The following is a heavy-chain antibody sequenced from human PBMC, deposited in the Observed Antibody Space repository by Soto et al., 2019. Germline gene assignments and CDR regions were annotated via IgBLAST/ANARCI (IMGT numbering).Heavy chain of an antibody. CDR2: IYYSGST. CDR1: GGSISSGGYY. CDR3: ARLRAGPDNGWYWAFDY. V-gene: IGHV4-31*03. Sequence: SETLSLTCTVSGGSISSGGYYWSWIRQHPGKGLEWIGYIYYSGSTYYNPSLKSRVTISIDTSKSQFSLKLSSVTAADTAVYYCARLRAGPDNGWYWAFDYWGQGTLVTVS. D-gene: IGHD6-19*01. J-gene: IGHJ4*02.